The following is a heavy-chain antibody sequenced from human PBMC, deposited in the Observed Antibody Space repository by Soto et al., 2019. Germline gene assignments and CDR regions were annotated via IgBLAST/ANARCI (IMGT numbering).Heavy chain of an antibody. CDR3: ARSPSSRRWLAPFDY. D-gene: IGHD6-19*01. CDR1: GGTFSLHS. CDR2: MNSNSGNT. Sequence: ASVKVSCKASGGTFSLHSIGWVRQAAGQGLEWMGWMNSNSGNTGYAQKFQGRVTMTRNTSISTAYMELSSLRSEDTAVYYCARSPSSRRWLAPFDYWGQGTLVTVSS. V-gene: IGHV1-8*02. J-gene: IGHJ4*02.